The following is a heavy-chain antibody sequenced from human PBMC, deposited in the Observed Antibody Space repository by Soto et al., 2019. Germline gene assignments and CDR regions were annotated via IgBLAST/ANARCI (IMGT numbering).Heavy chain of an antibody. CDR1: GFSLNTSGVG. CDR3: AHSLYYDILTGYYQGYYFDY. D-gene: IGHD3-9*01. Sequence: QITLKESGPTLVKPTQTLTLTCTFSGFSLNTSGVGVGWIRQPPGKALEWLALIYWDDDKRYSPSLKSRLTITKDTSKNQVVLTMTNMDPVDTATYYCAHSLYYDILTGYYQGYYFDYWGQGTLVTVSS. V-gene: IGHV2-5*02. CDR2: IYWDDDK. J-gene: IGHJ4*02.